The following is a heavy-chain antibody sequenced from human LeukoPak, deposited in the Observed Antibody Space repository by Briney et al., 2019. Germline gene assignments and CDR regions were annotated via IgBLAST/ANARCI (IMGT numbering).Heavy chain of an antibody. CDR3: ATRPDYDILTGSKFDI. Sequence: GESLKISCKGSGYSFTSYWIGWVRQMPGKGLEWLGIIYPGDSDTRYSPSFQGQVTISADKSISTAYLQWSSLKASDTATYYCATRPDYDILTGSKFDIWGQGTMVTVSS. CDR2: IYPGDSDT. V-gene: IGHV5-51*01. CDR1: GYSFTSYW. D-gene: IGHD3-9*01. J-gene: IGHJ3*02.